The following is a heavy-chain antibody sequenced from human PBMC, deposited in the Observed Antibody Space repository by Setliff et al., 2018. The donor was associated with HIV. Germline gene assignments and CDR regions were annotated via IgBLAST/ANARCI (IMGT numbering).Heavy chain of an antibody. Sequence: PSETLSLTCTVSGGSISSYYWSWIRQPAGKGLEWIGHIYTSGSTNYNPSLKSRVTMSVDTSKNQFSLKLSPVTAADTAVYYCARVSVVMIVVVITPYYMDVWGQGTTVTV. CDR2: IYTSGST. V-gene: IGHV4-4*07. CDR1: GGSISSYY. CDR3: ARVSVVMIVVVITPYYMDV. D-gene: IGHD3-22*01. J-gene: IGHJ6*03.